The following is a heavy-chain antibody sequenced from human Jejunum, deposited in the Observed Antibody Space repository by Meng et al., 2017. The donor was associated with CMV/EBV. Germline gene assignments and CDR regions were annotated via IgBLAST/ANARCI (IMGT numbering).Heavy chain of an antibody. J-gene: IGHJ4*02. D-gene: IGHD3-16*01. Sequence: STYWMRWVRQAPGKGLEWVANINEDGEKIYYVDSVKGRFTISRDNAKNSLCLQMYSLRAEDSAVYYCVKDWGSQYEGSGHWHFDSWGQGVLVTVSS. CDR3: VKDWGSQYEGSGHWHFDS. V-gene: IGHV3-7*01. CDR2: INEDGEKI. CDR1: STYW.